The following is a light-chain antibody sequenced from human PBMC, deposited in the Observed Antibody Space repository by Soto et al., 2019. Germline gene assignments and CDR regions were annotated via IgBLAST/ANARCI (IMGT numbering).Light chain of an antibody. Sequence: QSVLTQPASMSGSPGQSITISCTGTSSDVGGYDYVSGYQQHAGKAPKLVIYEVSNRPSGVSNRFSGSKSGNTASLIIFGLQAEDEADYYCSSYSSTSSRVFGTGTKGTVL. CDR1: SSDVGGYDY. CDR3: SSYSSTSSRV. J-gene: IGLJ1*01. CDR2: EVS. V-gene: IGLV2-14*01.